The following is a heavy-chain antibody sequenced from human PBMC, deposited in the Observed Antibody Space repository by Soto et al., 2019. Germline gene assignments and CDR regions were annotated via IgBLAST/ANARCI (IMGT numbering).Heavy chain of an antibody. CDR3: ARVGRDNWNDLGAFDI. Sequence: QVQLVESGGGVVQPGRSLRLSCAASGFTFSSYAMHWVRQAPGKGLEWVAVISYDGSNKYYADSVKGRFTISRDNSKNTLYLQMNSLRDEDTAVYYCARVGRDNWNDLGAFDIWGQGTMVTVSS. CDR1: GFTFSSYA. D-gene: IGHD1-1*01. CDR2: ISYDGSNK. V-gene: IGHV3-30-3*01. J-gene: IGHJ3*02.